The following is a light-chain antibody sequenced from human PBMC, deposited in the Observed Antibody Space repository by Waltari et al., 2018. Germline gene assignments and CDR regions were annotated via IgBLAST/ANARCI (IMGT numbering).Light chain of an antibody. Sequence: QSVLTQPPSVSGAPGQRVTISCTGRRSNIGAAYDVNWYQQIPGTAPKLLIYRNTNRPSGVPDRFSGSKSGTSASLAITGLQAEDEADYYCQSYDTSLRSSVFGGGTKLTVL. CDR3: QSYDTSLRSSV. CDR2: RNT. CDR1: RSNIGAAYD. V-gene: IGLV1-40*01. J-gene: IGLJ2*01.